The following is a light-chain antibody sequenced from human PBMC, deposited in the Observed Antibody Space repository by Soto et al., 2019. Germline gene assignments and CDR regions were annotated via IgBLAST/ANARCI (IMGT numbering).Light chain of an antibody. CDR1: SSNIGSNH. V-gene: IGLV1-47*01. J-gene: IGLJ7*01. Sequence: QSVLTQPPSASGTPGQRVTISCSGSSSNIGSNHIYWYQQLPGEAPKLLIYRSNERPSGVPDRFSVSKSCTSASLAISGLQSEDEADYYCAAWDDTLRGPVFGGGTQLTVL. CDR3: AAWDDTLRGPV. CDR2: RSN.